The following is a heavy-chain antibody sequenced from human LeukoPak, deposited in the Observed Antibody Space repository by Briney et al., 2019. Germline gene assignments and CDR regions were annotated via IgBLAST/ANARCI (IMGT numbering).Heavy chain of an antibody. CDR2: IRKKANNYST. Sequence: GGSLRLSCAASGFTFSDYYMDWVRQAPGKGLEWVGRIRKKANNYSTEYSASVKGRFTISRDDSQSIAYLQMNGLKSEDTAMYYCLRWRGVQYFRHWGQGTQVTVSS. V-gene: IGHV3-72*01. D-gene: IGHD2-8*02. CDR1: GFTFSDYY. J-gene: IGHJ1*01. CDR3: LRWRGVQYFRH.